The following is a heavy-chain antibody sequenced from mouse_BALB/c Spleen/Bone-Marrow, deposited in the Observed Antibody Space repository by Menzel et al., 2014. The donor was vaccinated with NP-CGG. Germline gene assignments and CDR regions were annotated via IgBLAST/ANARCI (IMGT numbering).Heavy chain of an antibody. CDR1: GFNIKDTY. V-gene: IGHV14-3*02. J-gene: IGHJ3*01. Sequence: VQLQQSGAELVKPGASVKLSCTASGFNIKDTYMHWVKQRPEQGLEWIGRIDPANGNTKYDLKFQGKATITADTSSNTAYLQLSSLTSEDTAVYYCASYYYGSSRFAYWVQGTLVTVSA. D-gene: IGHD1-1*01. CDR3: ASYYYGSSRFAY. CDR2: IDPANGNT.